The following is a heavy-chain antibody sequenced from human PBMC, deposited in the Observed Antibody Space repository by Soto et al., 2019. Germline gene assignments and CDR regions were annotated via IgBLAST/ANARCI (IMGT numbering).Heavy chain of an antibody. D-gene: IGHD3-22*01. J-gene: IGHJ4*02. V-gene: IGHV1-69*13. CDR1: GGTFSSYA. Sequence: SVKVSCKASGGTFSSYAISWVRQAPGQGLEWMGGIIPIFGTANYAQKFQGRVTITADESTSTAYMELSSLRSEDTAVYYCARDNYYDSSGYPASFDYWGQGTLVTVS. CDR3: ARDNYYDSSGYPASFDY. CDR2: IIPIFGTA.